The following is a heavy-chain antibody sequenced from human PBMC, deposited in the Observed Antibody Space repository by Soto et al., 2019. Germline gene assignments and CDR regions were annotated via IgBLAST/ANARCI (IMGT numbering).Heavy chain of an antibody. CDR3: ARGVMTTVTTNRNYDMDV. J-gene: IGHJ6*02. D-gene: IGHD4-17*01. Sequence: SETLSLTCAVYGGSFSGYYWSWIRQPPGKGLEWIGEMNHSGSTNYYPSLKSRVSISVDTSKNQFSLKLSSVTAADTAVYYCARGVMTTVTTNRNYDMDVWGQGTTVTVSS. CDR1: GGSFSGYY. V-gene: IGHV4-34*01. CDR2: MNHSGST.